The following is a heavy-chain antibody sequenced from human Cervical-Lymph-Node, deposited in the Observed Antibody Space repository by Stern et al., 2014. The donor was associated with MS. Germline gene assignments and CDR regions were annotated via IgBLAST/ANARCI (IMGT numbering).Heavy chain of an antibody. J-gene: IGHJ4*02. CDR3: AKDSGSVTAALAY. CDR1: GFTFKDYA. CDR2: IFWDGGSI. D-gene: IGHD4-11*01. Sequence: EVQLVESGGGMLHPGGSLRISCAASGFTFKDYAMHWLRQTPGKGLEWVAGIFWDGGSIGYEDSVRGRFIISRDNAKNSLFLQMDSLRPEDTALYYCAKDSGSVTAALAYWGQGTLVTVSS. V-gene: IGHV3-9*01.